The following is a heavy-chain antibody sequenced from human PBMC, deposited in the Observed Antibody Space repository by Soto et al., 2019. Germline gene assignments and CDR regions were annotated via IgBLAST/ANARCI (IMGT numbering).Heavy chain of an antibody. V-gene: IGHV3-9*01. CDR3: AKDIGGLGTGAVN. CDR1: GFTFDDYA. J-gene: IGHJ4*02. Sequence: EVQLVESGGGLVQPGRSLRLSCAASGFTFDDYAMHWVRQAPGKGLEWVSGISRNSGSIGYADSVKGRFTISRDNAKNSLYLQMNSLRAEDTALYYCAKDIGGLGTGAVNWGQGTLVTVSS. CDR2: ISRNSGSI. D-gene: IGHD1-1*01.